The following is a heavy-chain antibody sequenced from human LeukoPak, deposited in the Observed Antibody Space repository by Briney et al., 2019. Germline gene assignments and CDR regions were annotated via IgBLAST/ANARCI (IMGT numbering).Heavy chain of an antibody. CDR3: ANLLVGVPDY. J-gene: IGHJ4*02. V-gene: IGHV3-33*06. CDR2: IWYDGSNK. CDR1: GFTFSRYG. Sequence: GGSLRLSCAASGFTFSRYGMHWLRQAPGTGLEWVAVIWYDGSNKDYTDSVRGRFTISRDNSENMLYLQMNSLRVEDTAVYYCANLLVGVPDYWGQGTLVTVSS. D-gene: IGHD1-26*01.